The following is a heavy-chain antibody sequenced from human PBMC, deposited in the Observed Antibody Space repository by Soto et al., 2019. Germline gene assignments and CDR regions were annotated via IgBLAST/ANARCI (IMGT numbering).Heavy chain of an antibody. CDR2: IYPGDSDT. CDR1: GYSFTSYW. D-gene: IGHD2-21*02. J-gene: IGHJ5*02. Sequence: PGESLKISCKGSGYSFTSYWIGGVRQMPGKGLEWMGVIYPGDSDTRYNPSFQGRVTISADKSINTAYLQWTSLKASDTAMYYCARSPCGGDCIRLDPWGQGTLVTVSS. CDR3: ARSPCGGDCIRLDP. V-gene: IGHV5-51*01.